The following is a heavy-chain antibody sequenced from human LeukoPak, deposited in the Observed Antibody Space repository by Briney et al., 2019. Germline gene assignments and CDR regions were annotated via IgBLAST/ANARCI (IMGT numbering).Heavy chain of an antibody. Sequence: PSETLSLTCTVSGGSISSSSYYWGWIRQPPGEGLEWIGSIYYSGSTYYNPSLKSRVTISVDTSKNQFSLKLSSVTAADTAVYYCASPSQYYYDSSGYHDWGQGTLVTVSS. D-gene: IGHD3-22*01. CDR3: ASPSQYYYDSSGYHD. V-gene: IGHV4-39*01. J-gene: IGHJ4*02. CDR2: IYYSGST. CDR1: GGSISSSSYY.